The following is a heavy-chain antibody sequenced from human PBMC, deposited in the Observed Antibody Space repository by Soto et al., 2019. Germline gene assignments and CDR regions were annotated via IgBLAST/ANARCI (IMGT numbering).Heavy chain of an antibody. CDR3: ARGTYYYDSSGYYYFDY. V-gene: IGHV1-69*12. D-gene: IGHD3-22*01. Sequence: QVQLVQSGAEVKKPGSSVKVSCKASGGTFSSYAISWVRQAPGQGLEWMGGIIPIFGTANYAQKFQGRVTITADESTSTAYMELSSLRSEDTAVYYCARGTYYYDSSGYYYFDYWGQGTLVTVSS. CDR1: GGTFSSYA. J-gene: IGHJ4*02. CDR2: IIPIFGTA.